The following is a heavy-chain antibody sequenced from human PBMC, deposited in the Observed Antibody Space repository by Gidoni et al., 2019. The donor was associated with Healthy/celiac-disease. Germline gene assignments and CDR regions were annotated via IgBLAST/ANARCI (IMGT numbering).Heavy chain of an antibody. CDR2: SKSKTDGGTT. CDR3: TTYYGGIVGAIKRDY. Sequence: EVQLVESGGGLVKPGGSLRLSCAASGFTFSNAWMSWVRQAPGKGLEWVGRSKSKTDGGTTDYAAPVKGRFTISRDDSKNTLYLQMNSLKTEDTAVYYCTTYYGGIVGAIKRDYWGQGTLVTVSS. D-gene: IGHD1-26*01. J-gene: IGHJ4*02. V-gene: IGHV3-15*01. CDR1: GFTFSNAW.